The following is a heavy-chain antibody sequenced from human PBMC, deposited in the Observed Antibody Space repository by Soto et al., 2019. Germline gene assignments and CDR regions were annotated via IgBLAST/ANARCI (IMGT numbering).Heavy chain of an antibody. CDR2: ISAYNGNT. Sequence: ASVKVSCKASGYTFTSYGISWLRQTPGQGLEWMGWISAYNGNTNYAQKLQGRVTMTTDTSTSTAYMELRSMRSDDTAVYYCAWTTGSMDPGNYGMDVWGEGTTVTVSS. V-gene: IGHV1-18*01. CDR3: AWTTGSMDPGNYGMDV. J-gene: IGHJ6*04. D-gene: IGHD1-1*01. CDR1: GYTFTSYG.